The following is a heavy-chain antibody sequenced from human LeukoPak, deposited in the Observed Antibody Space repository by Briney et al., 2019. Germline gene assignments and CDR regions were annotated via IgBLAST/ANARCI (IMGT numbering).Heavy chain of an antibody. V-gene: IGHV3-15*01. CDR2: IRSKTDGGTT. Sequence: NPGGSLRLSCEASGFTFSNAWMNWVRQALGKGLEWVGRIRSKTDGGTTDYAAFVKGRFIISRDDSRNTLYLQMNSLKTEDTALYYCSTWADLYDYWGQGTLVTVSS. CDR3: STWADLYDY. J-gene: IGHJ4*02. CDR1: GFTFSNAW.